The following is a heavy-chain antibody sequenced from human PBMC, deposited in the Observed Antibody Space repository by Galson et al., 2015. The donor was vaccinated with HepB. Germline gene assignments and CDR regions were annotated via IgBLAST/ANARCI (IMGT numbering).Heavy chain of an antibody. CDR1: GFPFDDFA. J-gene: IGHJ4*02. D-gene: IGHD2-15*01. CDR2: TSWNSGSI. Sequence: SLRLSCAASGFPFDDFAMHWVRQAPEKGLEWVSGTSWNSGSIGYADSVKGRFTISRDNAKNSLYLQMNSLRAEDTALYYCAKDKGGVVGGEVDYWGQGILVTVSS. CDR3: AKDKGGVVGGEVDY. V-gene: IGHV3-9*01.